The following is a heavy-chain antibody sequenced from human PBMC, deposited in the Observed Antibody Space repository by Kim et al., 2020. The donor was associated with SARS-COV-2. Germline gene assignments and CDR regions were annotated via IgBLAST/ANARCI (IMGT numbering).Heavy chain of an antibody. V-gene: IGHV4-39*01. Sequence: SETLSLTCTVSGGSISSSSYYWGWIRQPPGKGLEWIGSIYYSGSTYYNPSLKSRVTISVDTSKNQFSLKLSSVTAADTAVYYCARRGPGYDILTGYYWY. J-gene: IGHJ2*01. CDR2: IYYSGST. CDR3: ARRGPGYDILTGYYWY. D-gene: IGHD3-9*01. CDR1: GGSISSSSYY.